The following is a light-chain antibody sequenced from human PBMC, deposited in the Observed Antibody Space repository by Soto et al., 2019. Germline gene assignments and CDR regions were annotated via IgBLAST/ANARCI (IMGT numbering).Light chain of an antibody. Sequence: EIVMTQSPATLSVSPGERATLSCRASQSVSSNFAWYQQKPGQAPRLLIYGTSTRATGIPARFSGSGSGTXXXXXIXXXXSXDFAVYYXQQYKNWPLTFGGGTKVEIK. CDR3: QQYKNWPLT. CDR2: GTS. CDR1: QSVSSN. J-gene: IGKJ4*01. V-gene: IGKV3-15*01.